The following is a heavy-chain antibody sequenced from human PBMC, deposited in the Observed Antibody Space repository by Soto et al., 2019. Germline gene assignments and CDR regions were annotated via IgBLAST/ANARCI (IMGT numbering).Heavy chain of an antibody. D-gene: IGHD5-18*01. J-gene: IGHJ4*02. CDR1: GCTFIDHY. V-gene: IGHV3-21*01. CDR2: ISSSSSYI. Sequence: PGGSLRVSCAASGCTFIDHYMSWVRQAPGKGLEWVSSISSSSSYIYYADSVKGRFTISRDNAKNSLYLQMNSLRAEDTAVYYCARDTAMSRPPFFDYWGQGTLVTVSS. CDR3: ARDTAMSRPPFFDY.